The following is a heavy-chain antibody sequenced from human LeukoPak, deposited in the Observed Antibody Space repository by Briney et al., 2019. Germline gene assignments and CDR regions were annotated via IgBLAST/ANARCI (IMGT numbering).Heavy chain of an antibody. Sequence: QPGGSLRLPCAASGFTFSSYEMNWVRQAPGKGLEWVSYISSSGSTIYYTDSVKGRFTISRDNAKNSLYLQMNSLRAEDTAVYYCARGNWAEDGYFDFWGQGTLVTVSS. D-gene: IGHD7-27*01. CDR3: ARGNWAEDGYFDF. V-gene: IGHV3-48*03. J-gene: IGHJ4*02. CDR2: ISSSGSTI. CDR1: GFTFSSYE.